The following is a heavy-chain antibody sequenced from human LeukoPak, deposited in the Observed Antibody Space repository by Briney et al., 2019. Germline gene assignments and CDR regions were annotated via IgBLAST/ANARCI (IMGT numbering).Heavy chain of an antibody. V-gene: IGHV4-39*01. J-gene: IGHJ4*02. CDR2: IYYSGST. CDR1: GGSISRSSYY. D-gene: IGHD3-3*01. Sequence: SETLSLTCTVSGGSISRSSYYWGWIRQPPGKGLEWIGSIYYSGSTYYNPSLKSRVTISVDTSKNQFSLKLSSVTAADTAVYYCASFGAQFDYWGQGTLVTVSS. CDR3: ASFGAQFDY.